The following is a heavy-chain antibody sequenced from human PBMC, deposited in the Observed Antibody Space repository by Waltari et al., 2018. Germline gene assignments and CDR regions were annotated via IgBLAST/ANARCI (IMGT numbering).Heavy chain of an antibody. CDR3: AREDHYGSGSYVLDY. CDR2: IWYDGSNK. D-gene: IGHD3-10*01. CDR1: GFTFSSDG. V-gene: IGHV3-33*01. Sequence: QVQLVESGGGVVQPGRSLRLSCAASGFTFSSDGMHWVRPAPGKGLEWVAVIWYDGSNKYYADSVKGRFTISRDNSKNTLYLQMNSLRAEDTAVYYCAREDHYGSGSYVLDYWGQGTLVTVSS. J-gene: IGHJ4*02.